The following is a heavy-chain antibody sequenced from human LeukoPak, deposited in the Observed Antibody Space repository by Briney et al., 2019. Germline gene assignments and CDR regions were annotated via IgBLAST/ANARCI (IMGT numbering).Heavy chain of an antibody. CDR3: ASPRGSGSYSAFDI. D-gene: IGHD1-26*01. J-gene: IGHJ3*02. Sequence: SVKVSCKASGGTFSSYAISWVRQAPGQGLEWMGGIIPIFGTANYAQKFQGRVTMTRDTSTSTVYMELSSLRSEDTAVYYCASPRGSGSYSAFDIWGQGTMVTVSS. CDR1: GGTFSSYA. CDR2: IIPIFGTA. V-gene: IGHV1-69*05.